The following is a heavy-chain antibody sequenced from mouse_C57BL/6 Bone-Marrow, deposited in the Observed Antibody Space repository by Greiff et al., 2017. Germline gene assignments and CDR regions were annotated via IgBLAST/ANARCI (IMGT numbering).Heavy chain of an antibody. V-gene: IGHV5-6*02. CDR1: GFTFSSYG. D-gene: IGHD2-3*01. Sequence: EVKLVESGGDLVKPGGSLKLSCAASGFTFSSYGMSWVRQTPDKRLEWVATISSGGSYTYYPDSVKGRFTISRDNAKNTLYLQMSSLKSEDTAMYYCARRGMVTTRYYYAMDYWGQGTSVTVSS. CDR2: ISSGGSYT. J-gene: IGHJ4*01. CDR3: ARRGMVTTRYYYAMDY.